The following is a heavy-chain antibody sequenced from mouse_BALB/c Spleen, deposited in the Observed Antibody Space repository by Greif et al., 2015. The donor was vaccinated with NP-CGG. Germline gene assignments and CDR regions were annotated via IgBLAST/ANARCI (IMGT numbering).Heavy chain of an antibody. CDR1: GYTFTDYY. Sequence: VQLVESGPELVKPGASVKISCKASGYTFTDYYINWVKQKPGQGLEWIGWIYPGSGNTKYNEKFKGKATLTVDTSSSTAYMQLSSLTSEDTAVYFCARGYPSYAMDYWGQGTSVTVSS. V-gene: IGHV1-84*02. CDR3: ARGYPSYAMDY. J-gene: IGHJ4*01. D-gene: IGHD2-14*01. CDR2: IYPGSGNT.